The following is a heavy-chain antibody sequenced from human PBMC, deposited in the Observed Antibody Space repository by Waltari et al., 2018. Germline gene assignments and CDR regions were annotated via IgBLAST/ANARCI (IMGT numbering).Heavy chain of an antibody. CDR1: GGTFSSYA. CDR2: CIRIVVTA. J-gene: IGHJ6*02. D-gene: IGHD6-13*01. CDR3: ASSSSLHPYYDYGMDV. V-gene: IGHV1-69*05. Sequence: QVQLVQSGAEVKKPGSSVKVSCKASGGTFSSYAISWVRQAPGQGLEWMGGCIRIVVTANDAQKSQGRGTITTDESTSTAYMELSSLRSEDTAVYYCASSSSLHPYYDYGMDVWGQGTTVTVSS.